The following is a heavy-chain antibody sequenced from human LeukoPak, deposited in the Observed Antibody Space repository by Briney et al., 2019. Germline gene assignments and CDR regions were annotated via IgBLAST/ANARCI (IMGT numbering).Heavy chain of an antibody. Sequence: GGSLRLSCAASGFIFDDYAMHWVRQAPGKGLEWVSGISWNSGSIGYADSVKGRFTISRDNAKNSLYLQMNSLGPEDTAFYYCAKDKGDYYASSGYFDYWGQGTLVTVSS. CDR1: GFIFDDYA. J-gene: IGHJ4*02. CDR2: ISWNSGSI. V-gene: IGHV3-9*01. D-gene: IGHD3-22*01. CDR3: AKDKGDYYASSGYFDY.